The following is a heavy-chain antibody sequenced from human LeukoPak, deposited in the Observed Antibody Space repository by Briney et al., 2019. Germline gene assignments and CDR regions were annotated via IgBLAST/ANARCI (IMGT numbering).Heavy chain of an antibody. D-gene: IGHD1-26*01. Sequence: PSETLSLTCTVSGGSISSSSYYWGWIRQPPGKGLEWIGSIYYSGSTYYNPSLKSRVTISLDTSKNQFALRLSSVTAADTAVYYCARDTAPIVGAHYFNYWGQGTLVTVSS. CDR2: IYYSGST. CDR1: GGSISSSSYY. CDR3: ARDTAPIVGAHYFNY. J-gene: IGHJ4*02. V-gene: IGHV4-39*06.